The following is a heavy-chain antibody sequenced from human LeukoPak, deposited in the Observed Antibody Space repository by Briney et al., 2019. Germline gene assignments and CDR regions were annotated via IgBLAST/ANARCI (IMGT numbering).Heavy chain of an antibody. CDR3: VREAGYCASVCLKSNWFDP. D-gene: IGHD2-21*02. V-gene: IGHV3-23*01. CDR1: GFPFSNHA. Sequence: GGSLRLSCAAFGFPFSNHAMSWVRQPPGKGLEWVSAISNGNTYYADSVRGRFTISRDDSKNMVYLQMNSLRDEDTALYYCVREAGYCASVCLKSNWFDPWGQGTLVTVSS. J-gene: IGHJ5*02. CDR2: ISNGNT.